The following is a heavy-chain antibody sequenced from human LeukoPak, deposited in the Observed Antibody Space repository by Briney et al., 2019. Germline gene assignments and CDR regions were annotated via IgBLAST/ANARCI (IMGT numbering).Heavy chain of an antibody. J-gene: IGHJ4*02. CDR3: AKGDYDSSGYPGY. CDR2: IWYGGSNK. V-gene: IGHV3-30*02. Sequence: GGSLRLSCAASGFTFSSYGMHWVRQAPGKGLEWVAVIWYGGSNKYYADSVKGRFTISRDNSKNTLYLQMNSLRAEDTAVYYCAKGDYDSSGYPGYWGQGTLVTVSS. D-gene: IGHD3-22*01. CDR1: GFTFSSYG.